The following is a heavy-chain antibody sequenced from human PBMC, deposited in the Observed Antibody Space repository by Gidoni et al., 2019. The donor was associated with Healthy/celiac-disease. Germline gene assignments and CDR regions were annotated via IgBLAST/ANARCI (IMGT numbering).Heavy chain of an antibody. J-gene: IGHJ4*02. V-gene: IGHV4-34*01. CDR3: AAGGYGYGYGD. CDR1: GGSFRGYY. CDR2: IDHCGST. D-gene: IGHD5-18*01. Sequence: QVQLQQWGAGLLKPSETLSLTCAVYGGSFRGYYWSWIRQPPGKGLEGIGEIDHCGSTNYNPSLKSRVTISVDTSKNQFSLKLSSVTAADTAVYYCAAGGYGYGYGDWGQGTLVTVSS.